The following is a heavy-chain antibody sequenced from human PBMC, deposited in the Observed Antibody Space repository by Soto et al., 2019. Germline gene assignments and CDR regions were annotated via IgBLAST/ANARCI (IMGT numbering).Heavy chain of an antibody. CDR2: ISGSGGST. V-gene: IGHV3-23*01. Sequence: PXGSLRLSCAASGFTFSSYAMSWVRQAPGKGLEWVSAISGSGGSTYYADSVKGRFTISRDNSKNTLYLQMNSLRAEDTDVYYSAKDQRSKAKYYFDYWGQGTLVTVYS. CDR1: GFTFSSYA. J-gene: IGHJ4*02. CDR3: AKDQRSKAKYYFDY.